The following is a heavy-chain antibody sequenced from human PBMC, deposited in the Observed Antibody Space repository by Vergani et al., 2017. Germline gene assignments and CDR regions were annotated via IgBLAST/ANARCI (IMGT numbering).Heavy chain of an antibody. CDR3: AKDYNIMGALHY. D-gene: IGHD5-12*01. CDR1: GFTFSNYA. CDR2: ISGSGDST. Sequence: EVQLLASGGGLVHPGGSLRLSCVASGFTFSNYAMSWVRQAPGKGLEWVSTISGSGDSTYYADSVKGRFTISRDNSKNTLFLQLKTLRAEDTGVYYCAKDYNIMGALHYWGQGTLVAVSS. J-gene: IGHJ4*02. V-gene: IGHV3-23*01.